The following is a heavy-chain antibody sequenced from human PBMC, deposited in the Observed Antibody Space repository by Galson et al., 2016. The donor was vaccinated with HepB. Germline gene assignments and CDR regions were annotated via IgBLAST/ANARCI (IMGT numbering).Heavy chain of an antibody. CDR1: GFTFSRYA. V-gene: IGHV3-23*01. CDR3: ARDPMATRYYYYGMDV. Sequence: SLRLSCAASGFTFSRYAMSWVRQAPGKGLEWVSVISGSGDRRYYADSVKGRFIISRDNSKNTVYLQMNSLRAEDTAVYYCARDPMATRYYYYGMDVWGQGTTVTVSS. J-gene: IGHJ6*02. D-gene: IGHD5-24*01. CDR2: ISGSGDRR.